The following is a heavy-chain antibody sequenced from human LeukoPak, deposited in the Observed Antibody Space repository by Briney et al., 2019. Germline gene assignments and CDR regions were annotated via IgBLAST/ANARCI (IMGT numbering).Heavy chain of an antibody. J-gene: IGHJ4*02. V-gene: IGHV3-7*03. CDR2: IKQDGSEK. CDR3: ARDPLTVVRGVPDY. CDR1: GFTFSSYW. D-gene: IGHD3-10*01. Sequence: GGSLRLSCAASGFTFSSYWMSWVRQAPGKGLEWVANIKQDGSEKYYVDSVKGRFTISRDNAKNSLYLQMNSLRAEDTAVYYCARDPLTVVRGVPDYWGQGTLVTVSS.